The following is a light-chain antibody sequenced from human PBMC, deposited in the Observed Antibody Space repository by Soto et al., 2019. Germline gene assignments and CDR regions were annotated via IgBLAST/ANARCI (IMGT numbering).Light chain of an antibody. CDR2: DAS. CDR3: QQYNSHWT. J-gene: IGKJ1*01. V-gene: IGKV1-5*01. Sequence: IRMYHSPSTLSASIGDRVTISCRASQSISRWLAWYQQKPGKAPNLLIYDASSLQSGVPSRFSGIGSGTEFTLTISSLQPDDFATYYCQQYNSHWTFGQGTKV. CDR1: QSISRW.